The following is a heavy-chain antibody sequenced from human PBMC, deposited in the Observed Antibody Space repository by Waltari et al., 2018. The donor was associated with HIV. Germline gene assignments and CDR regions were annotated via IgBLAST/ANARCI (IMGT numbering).Heavy chain of an antibody. D-gene: IGHD3-9*01. V-gene: IGHV3-7*01. CDR2: INQEGSDT. CDR1: GFTFSRYW. J-gene: IGHJ4*02. Sequence: VQLVESGGGLVQPGGSLRLSCACSGFTFSRYWFTWVRQAPGKGLEWVANINQEGSDTYYVDSVKGRFTIFRDNAKNSLFLQMNGLRVEDTSIYYCARDDVLTGYASLFDFWGQGTLVTVSS. CDR3: ARDDVLTGYASLFDF.